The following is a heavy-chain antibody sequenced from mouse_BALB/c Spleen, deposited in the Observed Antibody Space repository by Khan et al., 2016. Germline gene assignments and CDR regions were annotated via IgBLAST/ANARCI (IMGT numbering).Heavy chain of an antibody. CDR3: ASYGGGAMDY. CDR2: IWGGGST. D-gene: IGHD1-2*01. Sequence: QVQLKESGPGLVAPSQSLSITCTVSGFSLSRYSVHWVRQPPGKGLEWLGMIWGGGSTDYNSTLKSRLSISKDNSKSQVLLKMNSLQTDDKALHYRASYGGGAMDYGGQGTAVTVSA. J-gene: IGHJ4*01. CDR1: GFSLSRYS. V-gene: IGHV2-6-4*01.